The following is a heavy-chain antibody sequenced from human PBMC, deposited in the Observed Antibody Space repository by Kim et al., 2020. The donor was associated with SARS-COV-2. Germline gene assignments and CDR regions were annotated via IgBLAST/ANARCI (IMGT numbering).Heavy chain of an antibody. Sequence: GGSLRLSCAASGFTFSSYSMNWVRQAPGKGLEWVSSISSSSSYINYADSVKGRFTISRDNAKNSLYLQMNSLRAEDTAVYYCARVLRPTYYYGSGSYNY. CDR3: ARVLRPTYYYGSGSYNY. J-gene: IGHJ6*01. D-gene: IGHD3-10*01. CDR1: GFTFSSYS. CDR2: ISSSSSYI. V-gene: IGHV3-21*01.